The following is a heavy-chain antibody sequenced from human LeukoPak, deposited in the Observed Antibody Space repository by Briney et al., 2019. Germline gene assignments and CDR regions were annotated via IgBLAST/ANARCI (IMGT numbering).Heavy chain of an antibody. CDR2: INHSGST. V-gene: IGHV4-34*01. D-gene: IGHD5-24*01. CDR3: ARAHRDSKKQGGLSRPCYFDY. CDR1: GGSFSGYY. J-gene: IGHJ4*02. Sequence: PSETLSLTCAVYGGSFSGYYWSWIRQPPGKGLEWIGDINHSGSTNYNPSLKSRVTISVDTSKNQFSLKLSSVTAADTAVYYCARAHRDSKKQGGLSRPCYFDYWGQGTLVTVSS.